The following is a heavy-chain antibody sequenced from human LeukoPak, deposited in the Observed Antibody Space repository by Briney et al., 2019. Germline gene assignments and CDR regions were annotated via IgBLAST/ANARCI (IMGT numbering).Heavy chain of an antibody. D-gene: IGHD3-22*01. CDR1: GFSVSSIY. V-gene: IGHV3-53*01. CDR3: AKLQTYYYDSSGYYSAYYFDY. Sequence: GGSLRLSCAASGFSVSSIYMNWVRQAPGKGLEWVSVIYSDGTTYYADSVRGRFTISRDNSKNTLYLQMNSLRAEDTAVYYCAKLQTYYYDSSGYYSAYYFDYWGQGTLVTVSS. J-gene: IGHJ4*02. CDR2: IYSDGTT.